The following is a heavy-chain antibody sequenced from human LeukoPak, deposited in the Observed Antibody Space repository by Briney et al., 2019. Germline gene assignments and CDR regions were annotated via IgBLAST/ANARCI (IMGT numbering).Heavy chain of an antibody. CDR1: GFTFSSYE. D-gene: IGHD3-22*01. CDR2: ISDSGNT. CDR3: AKGMYYYDSSGYSKLDY. Sequence: GGSLRLSCAASGFTFSSYEMNWVRQAPGKGLEWVSAISDSGNTYHADSVKGRFTISRDNSKNTLYLQMNSLRAEDTAVYYCAKGMYYYDSSGYSKLDYWGQGTLVTVSS. V-gene: IGHV3-23*01. J-gene: IGHJ4*02.